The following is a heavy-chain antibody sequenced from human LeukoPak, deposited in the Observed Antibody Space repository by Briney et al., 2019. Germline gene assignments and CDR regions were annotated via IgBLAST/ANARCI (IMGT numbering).Heavy chain of an antibody. D-gene: IGHD3-22*01. Sequence: GGSLRLSCAASGFTFSSYSMNWVRQAPGKGLEWVSYISSSSSTIYYADSVKGRFTISRDNAKNSLYLQMNSLRAEDTAVYYCARDLRYYDSRYFDYWGQGTLVTVSS. CDR3: ARDLRYYDSRYFDY. J-gene: IGHJ4*02. V-gene: IGHV3-48*01. CDR1: GFTFSSYS. CDR2: ISSSSSTI.